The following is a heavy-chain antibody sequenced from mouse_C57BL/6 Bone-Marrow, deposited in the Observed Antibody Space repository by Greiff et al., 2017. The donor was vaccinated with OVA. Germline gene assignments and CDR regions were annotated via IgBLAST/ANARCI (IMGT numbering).Heavy chain of an antibody. V-gene: IGHV5-4*01. D-gene: IGHD1-1*01. CDR2: ISDGGSYT. CDR3: ASPYYFSYYAMDY. Sequence: EVQGVESGGGLVKPGGSLKLSCAASGFTFSSYAMSWVRQTPEKRLEWVATISDGGSYTYYPDNVKGRFTISRDNAKNHLYLQMSHLKSEDTAMYYCASPYYFSYYAMDYWGQGTSVTVSS. J-gene: IGHJ4*01. CDR1: GFTFSSYA.